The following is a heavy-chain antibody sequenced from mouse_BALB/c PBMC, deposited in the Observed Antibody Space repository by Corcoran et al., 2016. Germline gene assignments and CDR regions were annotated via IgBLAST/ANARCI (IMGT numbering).Heavy chain of an antibody. J-gene: IGHJ2*01. CDR2: IYPGSGNT. D-gene: IGHD2-14*01. CDR3: ARERYGGFDY. CDR1: GYTFTDYY. Sequence: QIQLQQSGPELVKPGASVKISCKASGYTFTDYYRNWVKQKPGQGLEWIGWIYPGSGNTKYNEKFKGKATLTVDTSSSTAYMQLSSLTSEDTAVDFCARERYGGFDYWGQGTTLTVSS. V-gene: IGHV1-84*02.